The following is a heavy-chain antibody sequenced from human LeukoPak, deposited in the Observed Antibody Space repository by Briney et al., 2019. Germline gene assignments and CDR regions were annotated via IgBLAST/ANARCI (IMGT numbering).Heavy chain of an antibody. J-gene: IGHJ4*02. CDR3: AKDRHASSYYFDY. CDR1: GFTFSNYG. D-gene: IGHD2-2*01. Sequence: GGSLRLSCAASGFTFSNYGMHWVRQAPGKGLEWVALIWYDGSNKYYADSVKGRFTISRDNSKNTLYLQMNSLRAEDTAVYYCAKDRHASSYYFDYWGQGTLVIVSS. CDR2: IWYDGSNK. V-gene: IGHV3-33*06.